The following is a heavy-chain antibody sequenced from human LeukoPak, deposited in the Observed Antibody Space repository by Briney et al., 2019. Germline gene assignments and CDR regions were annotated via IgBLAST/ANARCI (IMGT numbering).Heavy chain of an antibody. CDR1: GGTFSSYA. Sequence: GASVKVSCKASGGTFSSYAISWVRQAPGQGLEWMGWINPNSGGTNYAQKFQGRVTMTRDTSISTAYMELSSLRSEDTAVYYCAREGDCSSTSCSNWGQGTLVTVSS. J-gene: IGHJ4*02. CDR3: AREGDCSSTSCSN. CDR2: INPNSGGT. D-gene: IGHD2-2*01. V-gene: IGHV1-2*02.